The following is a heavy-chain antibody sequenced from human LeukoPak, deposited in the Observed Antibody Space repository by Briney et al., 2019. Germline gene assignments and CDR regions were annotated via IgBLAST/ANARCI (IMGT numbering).Heavy chain of an antibody. CDR2: MNPNSGNT. Sequence: SVKVSCKASGYTFTSYDINWVRQATGQGLEWMGWMNPNSGNTGYAQKFQGRVTMTRNTSISTAYMELSSLRSEDTAVYYCAKFPGYYDSGGYWLWGQGTLVTVSS. V-gene: IGHV1-8*01. J-gene: IGHJ4*02. D-gene: IGHD3-22*01. CDR3: AKFPGYYDSGGYWL. CDR1: GYTFTSYD.